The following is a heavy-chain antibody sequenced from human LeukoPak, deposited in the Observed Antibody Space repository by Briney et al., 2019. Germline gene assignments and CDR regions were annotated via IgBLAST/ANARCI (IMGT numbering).Heavy chain of an antibody. J-gene: IGHJ4*02. CDR2: MNPNSGNT. D-gene: IGHD3-16*01. CDR3: ARGLRSRGGLYYFDY. V-gene: IGHV1-8*01. CDR1: GYTFTSYD. Sequence: GASVKVSCKASGYTFTSYDINWVRQATGQGLEWMGWMNPNSGNTGYAQKFQGRVTVTRNTSISTAYMELSSLRSEDTAVYYCARGLRSRGGLYYFDYWGQGTLVTVSS.